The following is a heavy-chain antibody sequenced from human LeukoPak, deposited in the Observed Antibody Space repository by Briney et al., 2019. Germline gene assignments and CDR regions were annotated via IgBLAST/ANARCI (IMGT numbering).Heavy chain of an antibody. J-gene: IGHJ6*02. CDR3: ARRHGDYAYYSYYGMDV. D-gene: IGHD4-17*01. V-gene: IGHV4-39*02. Sequence: KPSETLSLTCTVSGGSVSSSRYFWGWIRQPPGKGLEWIGSVYYSGSTYYNPSLKSRVTMSVDTSKNHLSLNLRSVTAADTAVYYCARRHGDYAYYSYYGMDVWGQGTTVTVSS. CDR1: GGSVSSSRYF. CDR2: VYYSGST.